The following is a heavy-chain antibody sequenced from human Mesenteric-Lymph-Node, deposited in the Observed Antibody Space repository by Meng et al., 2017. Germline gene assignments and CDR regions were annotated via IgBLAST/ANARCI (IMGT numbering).Heavy chain of an antibody. CDR3: ASAAGIPAGYSSGWWRASSSGGAFDI. CDR2: INAGNGNT. J-gene: IGHJ3*02. CDR1: GYTFTSYA. D-gene: IGHD6-19*01. Sequence: ASVKVSCKASGYTFTSYAMHWVRQAPGQRLEWMGWINAGNGNTKYSQKFQGRVTITRDTSASTAYMELSSLRSEDTAVYYCASAAGIPAGYSSGWWRASSSGGAFDIWGQGTMVT. V-gene: IGHV1-3*01.